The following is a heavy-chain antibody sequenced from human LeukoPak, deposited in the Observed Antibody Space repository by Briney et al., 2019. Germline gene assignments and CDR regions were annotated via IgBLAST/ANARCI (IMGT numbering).Heavy chain of an antibody. CDR1: GGSISSSSYY. Sequence: SETLSLTCTVSGGSISSSSYYWGWIRQPPGKGLEWIGSIYYSGSTNYNPSLKSRVTISVDTSRNQFSLKLSSVTAADTAVYYCARSDSGLSWGAFDIWGQGTMVTVSS. CDR3: ARSDSGLSWGAFDI. V-gene: IGHV4-39*07. J-gene: IGHJ3*02. D-gene: IGHD6-19*01. CDR2: IYYSGST.